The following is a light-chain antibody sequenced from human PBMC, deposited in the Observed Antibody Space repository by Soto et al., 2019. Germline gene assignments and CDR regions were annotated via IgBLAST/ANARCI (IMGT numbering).Light chain of an antibody. V-gene: IGKV1-39*01. CDR2: ASS. Sequence: DIQMTKSPSSLSASVGDRVTISCGASQSISSYLNWYQQKPGKAPKLLIYASSTLQTGVPSRFTGSGSGTDFTLTIISLQPEDYATYFCQQSYSMPYVFDPGTKVDIK. CDR3: QQSYSMPYV. CDR1: QSISSY. J-gene: IGKJ2*01.